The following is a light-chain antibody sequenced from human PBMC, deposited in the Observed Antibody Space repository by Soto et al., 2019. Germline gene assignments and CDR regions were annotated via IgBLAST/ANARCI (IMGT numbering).Light chain of an antibody. CDR2: LGF. CDR3: MQALQTTWT. J-gene: IGKJ1*01. Sequence: DIGMLQSPLSLPVPPGEPASISCRSSRGLLHSNGNNYLVWYLHRRGHSPHLLIYLGFKRASGVPDRFSGSGSGTDFTLKISRVEAEDVGVYYCMQALQTTWTFGQGTKVEIK. V-gene: IGKV2-28*01. CDR1: RGLLHSNGNNY.